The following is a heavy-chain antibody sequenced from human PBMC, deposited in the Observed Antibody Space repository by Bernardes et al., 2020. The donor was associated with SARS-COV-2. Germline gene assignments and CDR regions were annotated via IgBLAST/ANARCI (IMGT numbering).Heavy chain of an antibody. CDR3: ARGISGMDV. Sequence: ASVKVSCKASGYTFTSYDINWVRQATGQGLEWMGWMNPDGGNTGYAQKFQGRVTVTRNISTSTVYMELSRLTSEDTAVYFCARGISGMDVWGQGTTVTVSS. J-gene: IGHJ6*02. V-gene: IGHV1-8*01. D-gene: IGHD3-10*01. CDR1: GYTFTSYD. CDR2: MNPDGGNT.